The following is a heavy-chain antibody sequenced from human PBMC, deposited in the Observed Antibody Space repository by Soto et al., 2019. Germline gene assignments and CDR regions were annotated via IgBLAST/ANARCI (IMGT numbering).Heavy chain of an antibody. D-gene: IGHD3-22*01. Sequence: PSETLSLTCTVSGGSISSGDYYWSWIRQAPGKGLEWIGYIYYSGSTYYNPSLKSRVTISVDTSKNQFSLKLSSVTAADTAVYYCARDFGSGYYNWFDPWGQGTLVTVSS. CDR3: ARDFGSGYYNWFDP. J-gene: IGHJ5*02. CDR1: GGSISSGDYY. CDR2: IYYSGST. V-gene: IGHV4-30-4*01.